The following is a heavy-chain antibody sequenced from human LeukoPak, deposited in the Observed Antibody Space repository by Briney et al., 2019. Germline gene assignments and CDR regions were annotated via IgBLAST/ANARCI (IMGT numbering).Heavy chain of an antibody. D-gene: IGHD3-22*01. CDR2: IYYSGST. CDR1: GGSISSGDYY. CDR3: ARNTYYYDSSGYNAFDI. J-gene: IGHJ3*02. V-gene: IGHV4-30-4*01. Sequence: PSETLSLTCTVSGGSISSGDYYWSWIRQPPGKGLEWIGYIYYSGSTYYNPSLKSRVTISVDTSKSQFSLKLSSVTAADTAVYYCARNTYYYDSSGYNAFDIWGQGTMVTVSS.